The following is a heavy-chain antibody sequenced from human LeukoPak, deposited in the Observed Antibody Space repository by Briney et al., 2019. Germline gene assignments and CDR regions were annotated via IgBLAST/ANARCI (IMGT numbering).Heavy chain of an antibody. CDR2: ITGDGTST. V-gene: IGHV3-74*01. CDR1: GYSLSSYW. J-gene: IGHJ4*02. Sequence: GGSLRLSCAASGYSLSSYWMHWVRQAPGKGLVWVSRITGDGTSTSHADSVKGRFTISRDNAKNTLYLQMNSLRAEDTAVYYCARGASTYSDYWGQGALVTVSS. CDR3: ARGASTYSDY.